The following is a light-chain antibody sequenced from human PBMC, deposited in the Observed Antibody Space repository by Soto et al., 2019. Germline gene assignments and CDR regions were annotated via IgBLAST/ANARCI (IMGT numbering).Light chain of an antibody. CDR1: SSDVDDNNY. J-gene: IGLJ1*01. Sequence: QSALTQPPSASGSPGQSVTISCTGTSSDVDDNNYVSWYQQHPGKAPKLMIYEVSKRPSGVPDRFSGSKSGNTASLTVSGLQAEDEDDYYCSSYAGSNNTYVFGTGTKLTVL. V-gene: IGLV2-8*01. CDR3: SSYAGSNNTYV. CDR2: EVS.